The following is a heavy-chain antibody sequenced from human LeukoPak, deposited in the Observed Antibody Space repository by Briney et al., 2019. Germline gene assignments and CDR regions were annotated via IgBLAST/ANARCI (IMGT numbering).Heavy chain of an antibody. CDR1: GFTFTYYS. CDR2: IYGSGCIT. V-gene: IGHV3-23*01. J-gene: IGHJ4*02. D-gene: IGHD6-25*01. Sequence: GGSLRLSCAASGFTFTYYSMTWLRQSPGKGLEGVSAIYGSGCITYYADSVKGRSTTSRDDSKNTLYLQMNSLRAEDTAVYYCAKGRGPAATHPDYWGQGTLVTVSS. CDR3: AKGRGPAATHPDY.